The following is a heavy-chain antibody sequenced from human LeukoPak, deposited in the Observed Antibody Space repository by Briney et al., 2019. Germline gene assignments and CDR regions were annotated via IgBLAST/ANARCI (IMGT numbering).Heavy chain of an antibody. D-gene: IGHD6-6*01. CDR3: ARAGGSSSSVDY. V-gene: IGHV3-30*04. Sequence: GGPLRLSCAVSGFAFRGFAMSWVRQAPGKGLEWVAVISYDGRNKYYADSVKGRFTISRDNSKNTLYLQMNSLRAEDTAVYYCARAGGSSSSVDYWGQGTLVTVSS. J-gene: IGHJ4*02. CDR1: GFAFRGFA. CDR2: ISYDGRNK.